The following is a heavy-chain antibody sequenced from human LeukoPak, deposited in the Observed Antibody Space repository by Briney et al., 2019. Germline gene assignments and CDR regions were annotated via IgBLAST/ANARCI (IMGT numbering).Heavy chain of an antibody. J-gene: IGHJ6*03. Sequence: PGGSLRLSCAASGFTFSSYAMSWVRQAPGKGLEWVSAISGSGGSTYYADSVKGRYTISRDNSKNTLYLQMNSLRAEDTAVYYCAKSFEHNYYDSSGYYLNYYYYYMDVWGKGTTVTVSS. D-gene: IGHD3-22*01. CDR1: GFTFSSYA. CDR3: AKSFEHNYYDSSGYYLNYYYYYMDV. V-gene: IGHV3-23*01. CDR2: ISGSGGST.